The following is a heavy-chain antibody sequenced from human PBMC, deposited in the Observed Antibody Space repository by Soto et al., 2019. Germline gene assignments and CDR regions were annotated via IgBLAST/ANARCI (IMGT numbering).Heavy chain of an antibody. Sequence: SETLSLTCDVSGGSISSGGYSCSWIWQPPGKGQERIGYIYNSGSTYYNPSLKSRVTISVDRSKNQFSLKLTSVTAAHTAVYYCARDKITGLFDYWGHGTLVTVSS. J-gene: IGHJ4*01. D-gene: IGHD2-8*02. CDR2: IYNSGST. CDR1: GGSISSGGYS. CDR3: ARDKITGLFDY. V-gene: IGHV4-30-2*01.